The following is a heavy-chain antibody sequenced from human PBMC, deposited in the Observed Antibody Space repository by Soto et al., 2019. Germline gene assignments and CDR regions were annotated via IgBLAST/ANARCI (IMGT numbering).Heavy chain of an antibody. V-gene: IGHV4-39*02. CDR3: ARLVVVAPVANV. J-gene: IGHJ4*02. D-gene: IGHD2-2*01. Sequence: SETLSLTCSVSGGSISYNSYDWGWIRQPPGKGLEWIGGILYTGTTYYSPSLKDRVTMSMDTSKNSFSVNLTSVTAADTAVYFCARLVVVAPVANVWGQGTLVTVSS. CDR1: GGSISYNSYD. CDR2: ILYTGTT.